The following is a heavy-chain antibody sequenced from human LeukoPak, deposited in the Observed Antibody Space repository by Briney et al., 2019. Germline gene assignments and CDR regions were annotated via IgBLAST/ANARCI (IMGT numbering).Heavy chain of an antibody. J-gene: IGHJ5*02. Sequence: GGSLRLSCAASGFTFDHYALTWVRQAPGKGLEWVSAISGSGGSTYYADSVKGRFTISRDNSKNTLYLQMNSLRAEDTAVYYCAKDRSWFDPWGQGTLVTVSS. CDR1: GFTFDHYA. CDR3: AKDRSWFDP. V-gene: IGHV3-23*01. CDR2: ISGSGGST.